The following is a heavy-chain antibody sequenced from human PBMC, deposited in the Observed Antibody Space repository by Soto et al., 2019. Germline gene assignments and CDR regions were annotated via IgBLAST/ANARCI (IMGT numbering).Heavy chain of an antibody. CDR3: ARDAGNWFDP. V-gene: IGHV4-59*01. CDR1: GGSISSYY. Sequence: SETLSLTCTVSGGSISSYYWSWIRQPPGKGLEWIGYIYYSGSTNYNPSLKSRVTISVDTSKNQFSLKLSSVTAADTAVYYCARDAGNWFDPWGQGTLVTVSS. J-gene: IGHJ5*02. CDR2: IYYSGST.